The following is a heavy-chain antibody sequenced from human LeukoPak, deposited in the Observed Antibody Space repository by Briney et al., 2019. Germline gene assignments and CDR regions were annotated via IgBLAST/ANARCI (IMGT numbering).Heavy chain of an antibody. J-gene: IGHJ5*02. CDR1: GYTFTDYY. CDR3: ARGLDIVVVPAATPYNWFAP. CDR2: INPNSGGT. D-gene: IGHD2-2*03. Sequence: ASVKVSFKASGYTFTDYYMHWVRQAPGQGLEGMGCINPNSGGTNYAQKFHGRVIITRDTSIRTAYMELSTLRSDDTAVYYCARGLDIVVVPAATPYNWFAPWGQGTLVTVSS. V-gene: IGHV1-2*02.